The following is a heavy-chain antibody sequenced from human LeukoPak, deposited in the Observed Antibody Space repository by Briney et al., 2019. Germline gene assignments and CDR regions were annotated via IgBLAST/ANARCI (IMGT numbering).Heavy chain of an antibody. Sequence: SETLSLTCTVSGDSISSTSSYWGWIRQPPGKGLEWIGSAYYSGTTYKNPSLKSRVTISVDTSKNQFSLKLSSVTAADTAVYYCARVHYPYIVVVPAAKEYGMDVWGQGTTVTVSS. J-gene: IGHJ6*02. D-gene: IGHD2-2*01. CDR1: GDSISSTSSY. CDR3: ARVHYPYIVVVPAAKEYGMDV. CDR2: AYYSGTT. V-gene: IGHV4-39*01.